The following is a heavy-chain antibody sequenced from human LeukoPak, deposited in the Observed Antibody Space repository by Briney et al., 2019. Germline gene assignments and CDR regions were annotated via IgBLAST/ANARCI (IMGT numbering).Heavy chain of an antibody. J-gene: IGHJ4*02. Sequence: ASVKVSCKAFGYTFTGYYMHWVRQAPGQGLEWMGRINPNSGGTNYAQTFQGRVTMTRDTSISTAYMELSRLRSDDTAVYYCARVSLRTFDYWGQGTLVTVSS. D-gene: IGHD4-17*01. CDR3: ARVSLRTFDY. CDR1: GYTFTGYY. CDR2: INPNSGGT. V-gene: IGHV1-2*06.